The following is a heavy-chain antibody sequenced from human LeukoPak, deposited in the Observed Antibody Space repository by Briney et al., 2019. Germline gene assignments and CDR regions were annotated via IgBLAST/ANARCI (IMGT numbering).Heavy chain of an antibody. CDR2: ISYDGSNK. CDR3: AREGISGSSLARYYYYYMDV. CDR1: GFTFSSYA. Sequence: GGSLRLSCAASGFTFSSYAMHWVRQAPGKGLEWVAVISYDGSNKYYADSVKGRFTISRDNSKNTLYLQMNSLRAEDTAVYYCAREGISGSSLARYYYYYMDVWGKGTTVTVSS. V-gene: IGHV3-30*04. J-gene: IGHJ6*03. D-gene: IGHD1-26*01.